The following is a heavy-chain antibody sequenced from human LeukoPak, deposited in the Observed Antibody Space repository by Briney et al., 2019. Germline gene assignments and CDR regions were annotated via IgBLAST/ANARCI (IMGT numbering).Heavy chain of an antibody. J-gene: IGHJ5*02. CDR2: IIPIFGTA. CDR3: ARQWLPNNWFDP. Sequence: ASVKVSCKASGGTFSRHAISWVRQAPGQGLEWMGGIIPIFGTANYAQKFQGRVTITADESTSTAYMELSSLRSDDTAVYYCARQWLPNNWFDPWGQGTLVTVSS. D-gene: IGHD6-19*01. CDR1: GGTFSRHA. V-gene: IGHV1-69*01.